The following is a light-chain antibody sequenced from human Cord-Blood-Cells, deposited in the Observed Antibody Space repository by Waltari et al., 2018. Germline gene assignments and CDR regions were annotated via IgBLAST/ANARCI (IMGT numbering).Light chain of an antibody. CDR1: QSVLYSSNNKNY. J-gene: IGKJ2*03. CDR2: WAS. CDR3: QQYYSTPYS. Sequence: DIVMTQSPDSLAVSLGERATINCTSSQSVLYSSNNKNYLAWYQQKPGQPPKLLIYWASTRESGVPDRCSGSGSGTDFTLTISSLQAEDVAVYYCQQYYSTPYSFGQVTKLEIK. V-gene: IGKV4-1*01.